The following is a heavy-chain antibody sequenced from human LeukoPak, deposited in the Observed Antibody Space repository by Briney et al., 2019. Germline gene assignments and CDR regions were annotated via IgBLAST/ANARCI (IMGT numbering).Heavy chain of an antibody. J-gene: IGHJ6*03. CDR1: GFTFSSYA. CDR3: ARSETGTYYYYYYMDV. CDR2: ISYDGSNK. D-gene: IGHD7-27*01. Sequence: GGSLRLSCAASGFTFSSYAMHWVRQAPGKGLEWVAVISYDGSNKYYADSVKGRFTISRDNSKNTLYLQMNSLRAEDTAVYYCARSETGTYYYYYYMDVWGKGTTVTVSS. V-gene: IGHV3-30*07.